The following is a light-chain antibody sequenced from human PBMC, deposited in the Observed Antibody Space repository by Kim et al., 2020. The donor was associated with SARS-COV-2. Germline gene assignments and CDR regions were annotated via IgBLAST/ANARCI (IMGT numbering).Light chain of an antibody. V-gene: IGKV3-20*01. CDR2: GAS. CDR1: QSVRSRF. Sequence: PGERATLSCRASQSVRSRFLAWYQQKPGQAPRLLIYGASNRATGTPDRFSGSGSETDFTLTISRLEPEDFAVYYCQQYGTSFPWTFGQGTKVDIK. J-gene: IGKJ1*01. CDR3: QQYGTSFPWT.